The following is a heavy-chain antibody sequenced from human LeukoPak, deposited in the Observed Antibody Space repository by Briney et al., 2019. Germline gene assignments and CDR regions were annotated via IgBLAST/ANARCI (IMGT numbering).Heavy chain of an antibody. J-gene: IGHJ5*02. V-gene: IGHV5-51*01. CDR3: ARYRVLTGYYPSNWFDP. CDR1: GYRFTNYW. CDR2: IYPGDSDT. D-gene: IGHD3-9*01. Sequence: GESLKISCKGSGYRFTNYWIGWVRQMPGKGLEWMGIIYPGDSDTRYNPSFQGQVTISADKSISTAYLQWSSLKASDSAMYYCARYRVLTGYYPSNWFDPWGQGTLVTVSS.